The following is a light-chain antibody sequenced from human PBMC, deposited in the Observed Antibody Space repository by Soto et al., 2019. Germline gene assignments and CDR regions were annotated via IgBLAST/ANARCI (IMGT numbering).Light chain of an antibody. CDR1: QSINRH. J-gene: IGKJ4*01. CDR2: DAS. CDR3: QRRSNWPPFT. Sequence: EIVLTQSPATLSLSPGERSTLSCRASQSINRHLAWYRQKPGQAPRLLIYDASNRATGIPARFSGSGSGTDFTLTISSIEPEDFGVYYCQRRSNWPPFTFGGGTKGAIK. V-gene: IGKV3-11*01.